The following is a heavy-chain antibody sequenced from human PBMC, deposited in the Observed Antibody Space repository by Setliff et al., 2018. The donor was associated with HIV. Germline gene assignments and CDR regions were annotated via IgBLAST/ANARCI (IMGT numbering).Heavy chain of an antibody. V-gene: IGHV3-7*03. CDR2: IGPDGSVR. CDR3: ARGPGCGGDCRAFAMDSFDM. Sequence: PGGSLRLSCAASGFTFSSYWMSWVRQAPGRGLEWVANIGPDGSVRNYADSVKGRFTVSRDNAKSSLHLQMNSLRAEDTAVYYCARGPGCGGDCRAFAMDSFDMWGQGTKVTVSS. J-gene: IGHJ3*02. CDR1: GFTFSSYW. D-gene: IGHD2-21*02.